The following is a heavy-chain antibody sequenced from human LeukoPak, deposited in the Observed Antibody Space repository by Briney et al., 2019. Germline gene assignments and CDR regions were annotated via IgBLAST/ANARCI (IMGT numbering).Heavy chain of an antibody. Sequence: SVRVSCKASGGTFSSYAISWVRQAPGQGLEWMGGIIPIFGTANYAQKFQGRVTITADESTSTAYMELSSLRSEDTAVYYCARGIAAAGTLVNYFDYWGQGTLVTVSS. CDR2: IIPIFGTA. CDR3: ARGIAAAGTLVNYFDY. V-gene: IGHV1-69*13. D-gene: IGHD6-13*01. J-gene: IGHJ4*02. CDR1: GGTFSSYA.